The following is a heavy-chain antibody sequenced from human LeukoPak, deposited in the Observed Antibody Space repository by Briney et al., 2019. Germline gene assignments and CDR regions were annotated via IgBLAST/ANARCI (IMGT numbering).Heavy chain of an antibody. V-gene: IGHV4-34*01. Sequence: SETLSLTCAVYGGSFSCYYWSWIRQPPGKGLEWIGEINHSGSTNYNPSLKSRVTISVDTSKNQFSLKLSSVTAADTAVYYCAREFEGQEAGAYGSGSYDVFDIWGQGTMVTVSS. CDR3: AREFEGQEAGAYGSGSYDVFDI. CDR1: GGSFSCYY. D-gene: IGHD3-10*01. CDR2: INHSGST. J-gene: IGHJ3*02.